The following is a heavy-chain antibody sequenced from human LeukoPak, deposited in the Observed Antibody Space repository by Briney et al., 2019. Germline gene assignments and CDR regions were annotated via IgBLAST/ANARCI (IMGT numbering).Heavy chain of an antibody. Sequence: SETLSLTCTVSGGSISSYYWSWIRQPPGKGLEWIGYIYYSGSTNYNPSLKSRVTISVDTSKNQFSLKLSSVTAADTAVYYCARIYYYDSSGYSTIYWYFDLWGCGTLVTVSS. CDR1: GGSISSYY. V-gene: IGHV4-59*08. CDR2: IYYSGST. CDR3: ARIYYYDSSGYSTIYWYFDL. D-gene: IGHD3-22*01. J-gene: IGHJ2*01.